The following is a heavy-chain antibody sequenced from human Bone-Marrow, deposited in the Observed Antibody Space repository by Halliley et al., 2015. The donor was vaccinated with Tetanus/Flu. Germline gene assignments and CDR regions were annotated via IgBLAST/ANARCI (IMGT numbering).Heavy chain of an antibody. V-gene: IGHV3-74*01. J-gene: IGHJ3*02. CDR2: IKLDGSNA. D-gene: IGHD3-16*01. CDR3: AKRSAAKGGFDI. Sequence: SRIKLDGSNAAYADSVKGRFTISRDNANNALYLQMNSLRAEDTAVYYCAKRSAAKGGFDIWGQGTRVTVSS.